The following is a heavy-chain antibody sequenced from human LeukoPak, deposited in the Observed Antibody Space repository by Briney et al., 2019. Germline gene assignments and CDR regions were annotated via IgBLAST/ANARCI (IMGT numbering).Heavy chain of an antibody. V-gene: IGHV3-33*01. CDR2: IWYDGSNT. Sequence: PGGSLRLSCAASGFTFSGYGIHWVRQAPGKGLEWVAVIWYDGSNTYYADSVKGRFTISRDNSKNTLYLQMNSLRAEDTAVYYCARGECSGGSCLSTFDYWGQGTLVTVSS. D-gene: IGHD2-15*01. CDR3: ARGECSGGSCLSTFDY. CDR1: GFTFSGYG. J-gene: IGHJ4*02.